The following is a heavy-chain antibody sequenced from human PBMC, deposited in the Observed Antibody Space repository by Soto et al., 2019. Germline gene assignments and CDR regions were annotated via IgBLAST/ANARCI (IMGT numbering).Heavy chain of an antibody. CDR3: AKDRHYYYYYGMDV. J-gene: IGHJ6*02. V-gene: IGHV3-30*18. CDR1: GFTFSSYG. CDR2: ISYDGSNK. Sequence: QVQLVESGGGVVQPGRSLRLSCAASGFTFSSYGMHWVRQAPGKGLEWVAVISYDGSNKYYADSVKGRFTISRDNSKSALYLQMNSLRAEDTAVYYCAKDRHYYYYYGMDVWGQGTTVTVSS.